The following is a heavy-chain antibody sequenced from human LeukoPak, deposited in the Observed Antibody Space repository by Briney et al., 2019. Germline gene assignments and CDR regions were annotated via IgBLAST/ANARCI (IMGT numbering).Heavy chain of an antibody. Sequence: ASVKVSCKASGYTFTNYYIHWVRQAPGQGLEWMRWITLNSGGTNYAQKFKDRVTMTRDTSNTTAYMELSRLRFDDTALYYCARSPHILTGENFDCWGQGTLVTVSS. J-gene: IGHJ4*02. CDR1: GYTFTNYY. D-gene: IGHD3-9*01. V-gene: IGHV1-2*02. CDR2: ITLNSGGT. CDR3: ARSPHILTGENFDC.